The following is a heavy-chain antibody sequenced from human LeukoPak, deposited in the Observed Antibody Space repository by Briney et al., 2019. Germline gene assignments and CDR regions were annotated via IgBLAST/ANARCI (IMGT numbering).Heavy chain of an antibody. Sequence: SETLSLTCTVSGDSISSGDYYWGWLRQPAGKGLEWFGRISSSGSTNYNPSLKSRATISVDTSKNQFSLKLSSVTAAGTAVYFCARGPYSYDSSGAFDIWGQGTMVTVSS. J-gene: IGHJ3*02. CDR1: GDSISSGDYY. CDR3: ARGPYSYDSSGAFDI. D-gene: IGHD3-22*01. V-gene: IGHV4-61*02. CDR2: ISSSGST.